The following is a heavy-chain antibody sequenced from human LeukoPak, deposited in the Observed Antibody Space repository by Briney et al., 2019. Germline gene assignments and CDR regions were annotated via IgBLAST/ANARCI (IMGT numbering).Heavy chain of an antibody. D-gene: IGHD3-22*01. Sequence: SETLSLTCTVSGGSISSSSYYWGWIRQPPGKGLEWIGSIYYSGSTYYNPSLKSRVTISVDTSKNQFSLKLSSVTAADTAVYYCARAEPASPPYYYDSSGYPDYWGQGTLVTVSS. CDR3: ARAEPASPPYYYDSSGYPDY. CDR1: GGSISSSSYY. CDR2: IYYSGST. J-gene: IGHJ4*02. V-gene: IGHV4-39*07.